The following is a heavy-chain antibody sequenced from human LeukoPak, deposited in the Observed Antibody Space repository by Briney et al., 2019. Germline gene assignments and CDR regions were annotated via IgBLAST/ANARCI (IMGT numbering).Heavy chain of an antibody. D-gene: IGHD3-3*01. CDR3: ARDSDDFVYLV. V-gene: IGHV1-18*01. J-gene: IGHJ4*02. Sequence: ASVKVSCKASGYTFTSYGISWVRQAPAQGLEWMGWISAYYGNTNYAQNPQDRVTMITDTSTSTAYIEQRSLRSDATPVYYCARDSDDFVYLVWGRGTLVSVSS. CDR2: ISAYYGNT. CDR1: GYTFTSYG.